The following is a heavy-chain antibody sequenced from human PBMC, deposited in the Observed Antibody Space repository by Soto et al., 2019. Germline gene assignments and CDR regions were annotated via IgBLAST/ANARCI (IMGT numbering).Heavy chain of an antibody. CDR2: ISYDGRDK. CDR3: AKGVVVASDYFQH. J-gene: IGHJ1*01. CDR1: GFTFSSYG. V-gene: IGHV3-30*18. Sequence: QVQLVESGGGVVQPGGSVRLSCAASGFTFSSYGMHWVRQAPGKGLERVAVISYDGRDKHYADSVKGRFTNSRDNSNNTQYRQMDSVRAEVTDVDYGAKGVVVASDYFQHWGQGTLVTVSS. D-gene: IGHD2-15*01.